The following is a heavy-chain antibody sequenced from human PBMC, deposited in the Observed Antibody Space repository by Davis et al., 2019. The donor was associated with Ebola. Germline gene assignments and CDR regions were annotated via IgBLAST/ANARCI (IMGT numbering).Heavy chain of an antibody. Sequence: MPSETLSLTCSVSGGSISSSSYYWGWIRQPPGKGLEWIGSIYYSGGTYYNPSLKSRVTISVDTSKNQFSLKLSSVTAADTAVYYCARGPADNSRGMDVWGKGTTVTVSS. CDR2: IYYSGGT. J-gene: IGHJ6*04. D-gene: IGHD1-20*01. CDR1: GGSISSSSYY. CDR3: ARGPADNSRGMDV. V-gene: IGHV4-39*07.